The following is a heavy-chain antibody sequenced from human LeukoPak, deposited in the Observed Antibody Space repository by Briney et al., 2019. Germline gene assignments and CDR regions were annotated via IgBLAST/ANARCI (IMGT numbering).Heavy chain of an antibody. J-gene: IGHJ4*02. CDR2: MSPNSGDT. CDR1: GYTFTTHD. CDR3: VRTPPNWGFDY. Sequence: ASVTVSCKASGYTFTTHDINWVRQATGQGLEWLGWMSPNSGDTGYAQKFQGRVTMTSDSSISTAYMELSSLRSEDTAIYYCVRTPPNWGFDYWGQGTLVTVSS. V-gene: IGHV1-8*01. D-gene: IGHD7-27*01.